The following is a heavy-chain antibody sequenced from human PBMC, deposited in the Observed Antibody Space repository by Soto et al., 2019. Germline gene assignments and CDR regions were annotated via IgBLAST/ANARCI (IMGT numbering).Heavy chain of an antibody. V-gene: IGHV1-69*01. CDR1: GGTFSSYA. Sequence: QVQLVQSGAEVKKPGSSVKVSCKASGGTFSSYAISWVRQAPGQGLEWMGGIIPIFGTANYAQKFQGRVTITADESSSKANMELSSPGSEDAAVYCCAKALKDSGGSQWDYYYYYGMDVWGQRTTVTFSS. CDR2: IIPIFGTA. J-gene: IGHJ6*02. D-gene: IGHD2-15*01. CDR3: AKALKDSGGSQWDYYYYYGMDV.